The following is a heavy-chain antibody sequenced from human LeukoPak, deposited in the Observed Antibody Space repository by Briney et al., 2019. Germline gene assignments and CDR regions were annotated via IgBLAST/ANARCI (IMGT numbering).Heavy chain of an antibody. V-gene: IGHV4-59*11. J-gene: IGHJ4*02. Sequence: SDTLSLTCTVSGGSISSHYWSWIRQPPGKGLEWIGYIYYSGSTNYNPSLKSRVTISVGTSKNQFSLKLSSVTAADTAAYYCARGGIVVVPAAPTTHYYFDYWGQGTLVTVSS. CDR1: GGSISSHY. D-gene: IGHD2-2*01. CDR3: ARGGIVVVPAAPTTHYYFDY. CDR2: IYYSGST.